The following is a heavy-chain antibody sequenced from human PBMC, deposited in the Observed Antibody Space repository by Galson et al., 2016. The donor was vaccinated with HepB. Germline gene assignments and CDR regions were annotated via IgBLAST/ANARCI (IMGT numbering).Heavy chain of an antibody. CDR3: AKERLVRRIFDH. V-gene: IGHV3-23*01. J-gene: IGHJ4*02. Sequence: SLRLSCAASGFVFSNFGLSWVRQAPGKGLEWVASISTRRTTYYSGSVQGRFTISRDNSNNTLYLRMNGLRAEDTAVYYCAKERLVRRIFDHWGQGTLLTVSS. CDR2: ISTRRTT. CDR1: GFVFSNFG. D-gene: IGHD1-1*01.